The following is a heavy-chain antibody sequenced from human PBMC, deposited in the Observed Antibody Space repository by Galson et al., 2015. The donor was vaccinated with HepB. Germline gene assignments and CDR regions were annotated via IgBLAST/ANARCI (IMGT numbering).Heavy chain of an antibody. CDR2: INQDGSEI. CDR1: GFTFSNSY. D-gene: IGHD2/OR15-2a*01. Sequence: SLRLSCAASGFTFSNSYMSWVRQAPGKGLEWVANINQDGSEIYYVGSVKGRFTISRDNAKNSLYLQMDSLGADDTAMYYCARGLQFDFYYYYAMDVWGQGTTVTVSS. CDR3: ARGLQFDFYYYYAMDV. J-gene: IGHJ6*02. V-gene: IGHV3-7*01.